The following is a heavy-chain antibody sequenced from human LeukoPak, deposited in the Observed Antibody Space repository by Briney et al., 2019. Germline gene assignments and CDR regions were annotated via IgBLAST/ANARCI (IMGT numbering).Heavy chain of an antibody. D-gene: IGHD5-24*01. J-gene: IGHJ4*02. CDR2: INHSGST. CDR1: GGSFSGYY. Sequence: PSETLSLTCAVYGGSFSGYYWSWIRQPPGKGLEWIGEINHSGSTNYNPSLKSRVTISVDTSKNQSSLKLSSVTAADTAVYYCARERRWLQCIDYWGQGTLVTVSS. V-gene: IGHV4-34*01. CDR3: ARERRWLQCIDY.